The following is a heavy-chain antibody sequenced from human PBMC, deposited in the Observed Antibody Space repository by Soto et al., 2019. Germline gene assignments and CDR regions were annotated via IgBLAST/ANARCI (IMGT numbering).Heavy chain of an antibody. CDR1: VGAINDHY. CDR3: ARVRTGYFDY. Sequence: SETLSLTCTLSVGAINDHYWSFIRQPPGKGLEWIGYIYYNGNTNYNPSLESRVTISVDRSRNQFSLRLTSLTAADTAVYYCARVRTGYFDYWGRGALVTVYS. V-gene: IGHV4-59*11. D-gene: IGHD3-9*01. CDR2: IYYNGNT. J-gene: IGHJ4*02.